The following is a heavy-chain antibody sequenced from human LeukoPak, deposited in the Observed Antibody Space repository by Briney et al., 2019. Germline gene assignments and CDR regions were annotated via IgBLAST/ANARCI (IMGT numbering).Heavy chain of an antibody. CDR3: AREGSSSWYAYNWFDP. D-gene: IGHD6-13*01. CDR1: GGSISSSSYY. J-gene: IGHJ5*02. V-gene: IGHV4-39*02. CDR2: IHYSGST. Sequence: SETLSLTCTVSGGSISSSSYYWGWIRQPPGKGLEWIGSIHYSGSTYYNPSPKSRVTISVDTSKNQFSLKLNSVTAADTAVYYCAREGSSSWYAYNWFDPWGQGTLVTVSS.